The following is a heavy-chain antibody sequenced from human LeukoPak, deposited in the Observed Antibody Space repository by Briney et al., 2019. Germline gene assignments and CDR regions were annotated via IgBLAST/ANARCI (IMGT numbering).Heavy chain of an antibody. J-gene: IGHJ4*02. Sequence: PGGSLRLSCAASGFSFSSYSMNWVRQAPGKGLEWVSYISSSSSTMYYADSVKGRFTISRDNAKNSLYLQINSLRAEDTAVYYCASTWTYYYDSSGYSYFDYWGQGTLVTVSS. D-gene: IGHD3-22*01. CDR3: ASTWTYYYDSSGYSYFDY. V-gene: IGHV3-48*04. CDR1: GFSFSSYS. CDR2: ISSSSSTM.